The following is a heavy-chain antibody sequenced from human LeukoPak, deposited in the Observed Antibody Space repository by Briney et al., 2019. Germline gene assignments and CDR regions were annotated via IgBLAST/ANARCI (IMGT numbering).Heavy chain of an antibody. Sequence: LSGRSLRLSCAASGFTFDDYAMHWVRQAPGKGLEWVSGISWNSGSIGYADSVKGRFTISRDNAKNSLYLQMNSLRAKDTALYYCAKDPGSGGGDYWGQGTLVTVSS. CDR1: GFTFDDYA. CDR2: ISWNSGSI. J-gene: IGHJ4*02. CDR3: AKDPGSGGGDY. D-gene: IGHD3-10*01. V-gene: IGHV3-9*01.